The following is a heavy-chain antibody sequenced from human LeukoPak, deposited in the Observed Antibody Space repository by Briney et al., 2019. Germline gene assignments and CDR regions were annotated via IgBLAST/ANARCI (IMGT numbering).Heavy chain of an antibody. CDR3: ARHIGYSAWNPDY. J-gene: IGHJ4*02. CDR1: GSRFPSYW. V-gene: IGHV5-51*01. Sequence: GASLKISCKAFGSRFPSYWIGWVRPMPGKGLGWMGIIYPYDSDTRYSPSFQGQVTISADKSISTAYLQWSNLKASDTAMYYCARHIGYSAWNPDYWGQGTLVTVSS. CDR2: IYPYDSDT. D-gene: IGHD5-12*01.